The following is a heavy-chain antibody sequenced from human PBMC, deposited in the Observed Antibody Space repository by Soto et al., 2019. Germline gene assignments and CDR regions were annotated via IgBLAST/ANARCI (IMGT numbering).Heavy chain of an antibody. J-gene: IGHJ3*02. CDR3: ARDCSGGSCYSKSGAFDI. D-gene: IGHD2-15*01. CDR2: IYYSGST. Sequence: QVQLQESGPGLVKPSETLSLTCTVSGGSISSYYWSWIRQPPGKGLEWIGYIYYSGSTNYNPSLNGRVTISVDTSKNQFSLKLSSVTAADTAVYYCARDCSGGSCYSKSGAFDIWGQGTMVTVSS. CDR1: GGSISSYY. V-gene: IGHV4-59*01.